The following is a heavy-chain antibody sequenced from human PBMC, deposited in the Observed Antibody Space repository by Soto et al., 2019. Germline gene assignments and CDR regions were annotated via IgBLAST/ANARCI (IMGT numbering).Heavy chain of an antibody. CDR2: IYYSGST. D-gene: IGHD3-16*02. CDR3: ARHTVLYDYIWGSYRPYYFDY. CDR1: GGSISSSSYY. V-gene: IGHV4-39*01. Sequence: SETLSLTCTVSGGSISSSSYYWGWIRQPPGKGLEWIGSIYYSGSTYYNPSLKSRVTISVDTSKNQFSLKLSSVTAADTAVYYCARHTVLYDYIWGSYRPYYFDYWGQGTLVTVSS. J-gene: IGHJ4*02.